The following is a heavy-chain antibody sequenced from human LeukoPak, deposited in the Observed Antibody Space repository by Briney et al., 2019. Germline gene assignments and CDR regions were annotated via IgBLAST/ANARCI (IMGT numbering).Heavy chain of an antibody. Sequence: PGGSLRLSCAASGFTFSSYAMHWVRQAPGKGLEWVAVISYDGSNKYYADSVKGRFTISRDNSKNTLYLQMNSLRAEDTAVYYCAREVYCSSTSCYAGGYFDLWGRGTLVTVSS. CDR1: GFTFSSYA. J-gene: IGHJ2*01. CDR2: ISYDGSNK. V-gene: IGHV3-30-3*01. CDR3: AREVYCSSTSCYAGGYFDL. D-gene: IGHD2-2*01.